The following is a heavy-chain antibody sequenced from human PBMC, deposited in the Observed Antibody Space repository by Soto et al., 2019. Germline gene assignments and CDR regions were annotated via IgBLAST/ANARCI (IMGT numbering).Heavy chain of an antibody. Sequence: QVQLVQSGGEIKKPGASVNVSCKASGYTFIRNGISWVRQAPGQGFEWMGWISGKNDKRNHAQKFRGRITMTTDTSTNTAYLEVRSLGSDDTAIYYCAREGNGYEDYWGQGTLVTVSS. J-gene: IGHJ4*02. CDR1: GYTFIRNG. CDR2: ISGKNDKR. D-gene: IGHD5-18*01. V-gene: IGHV1-18*04. CDR3: AREGNGYEDY.